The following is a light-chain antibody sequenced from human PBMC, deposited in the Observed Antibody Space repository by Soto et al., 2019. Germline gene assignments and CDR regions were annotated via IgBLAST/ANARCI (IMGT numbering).Light chain of an antibody. Sequence: QSALTQPRSVSGSPGQSVTISCTGTSSDVGGYNYVSWYQQHPGKAPKLMIYDVSKRPSGVPDRFSGSKSGNTASLTISGLQAEDEADYYCCSYAGSSNYVVGTGTKLTVL. J-gene: IGLJ1*01. CDR3: CSYAGSSNYV. V-gene: IGLV2-11*01. CDR1: SSDVGGYNY. CDR2: DVS.